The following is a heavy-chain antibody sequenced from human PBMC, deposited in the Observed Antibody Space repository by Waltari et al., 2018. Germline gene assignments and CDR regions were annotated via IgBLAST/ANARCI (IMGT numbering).Heavy chain of an antibody. Sequence: QVQLVQSGAEVKKPGASVKVSCKASGYPFTSYCIYWVRQATGQGLEWMGIINPGDESTRYAQNFQGRVTMTRDTSTSTVYLGLSSLTSDDSAVYYCARPVVVGATAPIDYWGQGTLVTVSS. CDR1: GYPFTSYC. J-gene: IGHJ4*01. D-gene: IGHD1-26*01. V-gene: IGHV1-46*01. CDR3: ARPVVVGATAPIDY. CDR2: INPGDEST.